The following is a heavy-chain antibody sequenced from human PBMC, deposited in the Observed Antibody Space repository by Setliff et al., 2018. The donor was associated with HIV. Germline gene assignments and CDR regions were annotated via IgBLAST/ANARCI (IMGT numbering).Heavy chain of an antibody. J-gene: IGHJ3*02. D-gene: IGHD3-22*01. V-gene: IGHV1-2*02. Sequence: ASVKVSCKASGYTFTDNYIHWVRQAPGQGLEWMGWIVPKSGGTNYAQRFQVRVTMTRDTSISTAYMELSRLRSDDTAVYYCAREVYYDSSPGGHDAFDIWGQGTMVTVSS. CDR2: IVPKSGGT. CDR1: GYTFTDNY. CDR3: AREVYYDSSPGGHDAFDI.